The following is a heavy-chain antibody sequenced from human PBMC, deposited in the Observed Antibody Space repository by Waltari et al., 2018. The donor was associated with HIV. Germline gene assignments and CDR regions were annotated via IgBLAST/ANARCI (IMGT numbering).Heavy chain of an antibody. D-gene: IGHD2-8*01. CDR3: ARGNCAIGSCFAVAFPFDI. Sequence: QVQLQESGPRLVKPSETLSLTSDVSRGSLTRHYCNWIRQKPGQGLEWIAFVYYSGTTVYSPFLESRVTIAVAPSRNQFSLRLRSATAADTATYYCARGNCAIGSCFAVAFPFDIWGPGTTVSVSS. CDR2: VYYSGTT. V-gene: IGHV4-59*11. J-gene: IGHJ3*02. CDR1: RGSLTRHY.